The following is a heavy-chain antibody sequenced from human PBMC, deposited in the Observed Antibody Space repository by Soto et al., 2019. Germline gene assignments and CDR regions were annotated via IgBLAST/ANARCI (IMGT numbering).Heavy chain of an antibody. V-gene: IGHV3-30-3*01. CDR3: AREYGGMDV. CDR1: GFTLSSYA. Sequence: GGSLRLSCAASGFTLSSYAMHWVRQAPGKGLEWVAVISYDGSNKYYADSVKGRFTISRDNSKNTLYLQMNSLRAEDTAVYYCAREYGGMDVWGQGTTVTVYS. J-gene: IGHJ6*02. D-gene: IGHD4-17*01. CDR2: ISYDGSNK.